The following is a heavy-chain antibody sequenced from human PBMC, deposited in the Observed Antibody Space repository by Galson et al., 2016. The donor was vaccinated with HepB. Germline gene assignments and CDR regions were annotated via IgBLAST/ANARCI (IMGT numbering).Heavy chain of an antibody. D-gene: IGHD6-19*01. CDR1: RFTFSNYA. J-gene: IGHJ4*02. Sequence: SLRLSCAASRFTFSNYAMSWVRQAPGKGLEWVSGISNSGGSTYFADSVKGRFTISRDNSQNTLYLQMKCLRAEDPAVHYCPSHRSTDLSSGWNPRFDYWGQGTQVIVSS. CDR3: PSHRSTDLSSGWNPRFDY. V-gene: IGHV3-23*01. CDR2: ISNSGGST.